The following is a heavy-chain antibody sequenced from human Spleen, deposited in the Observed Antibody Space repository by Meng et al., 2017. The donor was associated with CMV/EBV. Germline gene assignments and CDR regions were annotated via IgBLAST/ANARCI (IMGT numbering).Heavy chain of an antibody. D-gene: IGHD3-3*01. V-gene: IGHV1-8*02. CDR3: ARMDYDFWGDYHAMDV. J-gene: IGHJ6*02. Sequence: ASVKVSCKASGYTFTSYDINWVRQATGQGLEWMGWMNPNSGNTGYAQKFQGRVTMTRSTSISTAYMELSSLTSDDTAIYFCARMDYDFWGDYHAMDVWGQGTTVTVSS. CDR2: MNPNSGNT. CDR1: GYTFTSYD.